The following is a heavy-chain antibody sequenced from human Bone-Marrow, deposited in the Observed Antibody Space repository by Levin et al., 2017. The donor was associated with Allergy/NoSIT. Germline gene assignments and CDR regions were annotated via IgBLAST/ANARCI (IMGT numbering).Heavy chain of an antibody. CDR1: GLSLSSYE. V-gene: IGHV3-48*03. D-gene: IGHD3-10*01. Sequence: GGSLRLSCAASGLSLSSYEMNWVRQAPGKGLEWVSYISSRNTTIYYADSVKGRFTISRDNAENSSYLQMNSLRAEDTAFYYCAREGLFMVRVFDYWGRGTLVTVSS. CDR3: AREGLFMVRVFDY. J-gene: IGHJ4*02. CDR2: ISSRNTTI.